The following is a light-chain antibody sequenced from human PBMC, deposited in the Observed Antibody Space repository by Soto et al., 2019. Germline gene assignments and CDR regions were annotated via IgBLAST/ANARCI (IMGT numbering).Light chain of an antibody. CDR3: QQYNNWPPWT. Sequence: EIVMTQSPATLSVSPGERATLSCRASQSVSSNLAWYQQKPGQAPRLLIYGASTRATGIPARFSGSGSGTEFTLTISSLQSEDFAVDYCQQYNNWPPWTFGQGPRWKSN. CDR1: QSVSSN. V-gene: IGKV3-15*01. J-gene: IGKJ1*01. CDR2: GAS.